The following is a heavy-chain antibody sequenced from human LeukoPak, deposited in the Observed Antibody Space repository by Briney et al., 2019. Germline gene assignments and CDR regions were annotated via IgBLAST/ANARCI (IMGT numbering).Heavy chain of an antibody. D-gene: IGHD2-8*01. CDR2: IYSDDNT. CDR3: GRIMAELFYFDY. J-gene: IGHJ4*02. CDR1: GFTVSGNY. Sequence: GGSLRLSCAASGFTVSGNYMSWVRQPPGKGLEWVSVIYSDDNTHYADSVKGRFTISRDSSKNALYLQMNSLRAEDTAMYYCGRIMAELFYFDYWGQGTLVTVSS. V-gene: IGHV3-53*01.